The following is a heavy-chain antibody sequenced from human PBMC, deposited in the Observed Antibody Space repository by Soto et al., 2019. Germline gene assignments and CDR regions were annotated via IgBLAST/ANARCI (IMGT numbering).Heavy chain of an antibody. CDR2: IDPSDSYT. D-gene: IGHD5-12*01. CDR3: ARQLWSGYSGYDYYFDY. Sequence: EVQLVQSGAEVKKPGESLRISCKGSGYSFTSYWISWVRQMPGKGLEWMGRIDPSDSYTNYSPSFQGHVTISADKSISTAYLQWSSLKASDTAMYYCARQLWSGYSGYDYYFDYWGQGTLVTVSS. CDR1: GYSFTSYW. J-gene: IGHJ4*02. V-gene: IGHV5-10-1*03.